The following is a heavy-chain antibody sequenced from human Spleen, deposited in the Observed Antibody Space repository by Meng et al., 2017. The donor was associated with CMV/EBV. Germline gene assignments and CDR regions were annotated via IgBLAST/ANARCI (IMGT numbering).Heavy chain of an antibody. CDR3: AKRGYSSSSWFDS. J-gene: IGHJ5*01. D-gene: IGHD6-6*01. V-gene: IGHV1-2*02. CDR1: GFTCPGSS. Sequence: SGFTCPGSSIHLVPQAPGQGLEWMGWAHPTSGGSNFAQKFQGRVTMTTDTSITTAYMELRGLKFDDTAVYYCAKRGYSSSSWFDSWGQGTLVTVSS. CDR2: AHPTSGGS.